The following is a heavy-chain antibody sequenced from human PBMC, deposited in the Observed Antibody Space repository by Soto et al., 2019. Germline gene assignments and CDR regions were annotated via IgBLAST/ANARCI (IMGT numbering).Heavy chain of an antibody. CDR2: INPNSGNI. CDR3: ARGRASGSYYLLDY. V-gene: IGHV1-8*01. CDR1: GNTFTSYD. Sequence: XSVKVSWGASGNTFTSYDINWVREATGHGLEWMGWINPNSGNIGYSQKFQGRVTMTRDTAIRTAYMEVSRLRSDDTAVYYCARGRASGSYYLLDYWGQGTLVTVSS. D-gene: IGHD3-10*01. J-gene: IGHJ4*02.